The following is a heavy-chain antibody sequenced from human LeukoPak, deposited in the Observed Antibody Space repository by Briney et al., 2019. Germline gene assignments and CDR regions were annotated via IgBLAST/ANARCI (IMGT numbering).Heavy chain of an antibody. CDR2: IMPPFGTA. D-gene: IGHD4-17*01. CDR3: ARDVHGDYGSGWFDP. J-gene: IGHJ5*02. V-gene: IGHV1-69*05. CDR1: GGTFNNSA. Sequence: ASVKVSCKTSGGTFNNSAISWVRQAPGQGLEWLGGIMPPFGTAGYAQKFQGRVTITKDESTRTVYLELTSLTSDDTAVYYCARDVHGDYGSGWFDPWGQGTLVSVSS.